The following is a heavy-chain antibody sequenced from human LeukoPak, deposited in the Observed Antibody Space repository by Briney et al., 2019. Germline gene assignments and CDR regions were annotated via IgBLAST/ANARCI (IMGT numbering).Heavy chain of an antibody. V-gene: IGHV3-23*01. D-gene: IGHD2-2*01. Sequence: GGSPRLSCTVSRFTFNTYAMTWVRQAPGKGLEWVSSISRSGDGTYYADSVKGRFTISRDNSKNTLYLQMNSLRAEDTAVYYCVRASDGCSTSSCSFDYWGQGTLVTVSS. CDR3: VRASDGCSTSSCSFDY. J-gene: IGHJ4*02. CDR1: RFTFNTYA. CDR2: ISRSGDGT.